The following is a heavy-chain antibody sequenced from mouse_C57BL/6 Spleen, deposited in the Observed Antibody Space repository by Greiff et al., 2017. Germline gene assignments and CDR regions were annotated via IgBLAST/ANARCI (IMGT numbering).Heavy chain of an antibody. D-gene: IGHD2-4*01. CDR2: IRNKANGYTT. J-gene: IGHJ1*03. Sequence: EVMLVESGGGLVQPGGSLSLSCAASGFTFTDYYMSWVRQPPGKALEWLGFIRNKANGYTTEYSASVQGRFTIYRYNYQSILYLQMNALSSEDSATYYVSRSYDYGWDWYFDVWGTGTTVTVSS. CDR1: GFTFTDYY. V-gene: IGHV7-3*01. CDR3: SRSYDYGWDWYFDV.